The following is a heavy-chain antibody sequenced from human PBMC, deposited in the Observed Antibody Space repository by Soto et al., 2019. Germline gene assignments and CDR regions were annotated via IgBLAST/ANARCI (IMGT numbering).Heavy chain of an antibody. D-gene: IGHD2-2*02. CDR1: GGTFSSYA. V-gene: IGHV1-69*01. Sequence: QVQLVQSGAEVKKPGSSVKVSCKASGGTFSSYAISWVRQAPGQGLEWMGGIIPIFGTANYAQKCQGRVTIISDASTHTAYMELSSLSSADTAVYYCARGRKTVVVPAAIRGYYYYGMDVWGQGTTLTVSS. CDR2: IIPIFGTA. CDR3: ARGRKTVVVPAAIRGYYYYGMDV. J-gene: IGHJ6*02.